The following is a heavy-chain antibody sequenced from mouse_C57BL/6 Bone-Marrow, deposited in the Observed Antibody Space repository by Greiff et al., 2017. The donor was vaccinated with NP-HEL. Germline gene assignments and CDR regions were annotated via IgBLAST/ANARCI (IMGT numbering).Heavy chain of an antibody. Sequence: QVQLQQSGAELVRPGTSVKMSCKASGYTFTNYWIGWAKQRPGHGLEWIGDIYPGGGYTNYNEKFKGKATLTADKSSSTAYVQFSSLTSEDSAIYYCARCDYGSRDYAMDYWGQGTSVTVSS. V-gene: IGHV1-63*01. D-gene: IGHD1-1*01. CDR1: GYTFTNYW. J-gene: IGHJ4*01. CDR2: IYPGGGYT. CDR3: ARCDYGSRDYAMDY.